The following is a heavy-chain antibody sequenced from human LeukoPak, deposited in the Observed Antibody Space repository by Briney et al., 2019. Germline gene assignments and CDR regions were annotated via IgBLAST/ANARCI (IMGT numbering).Heavy chain of an antibody. D-gene: IGHD2-2*01. J-gene: IGHJ4*02. CDR2: IWYDGSNK. V-gene: IGHV3-33*01. CDR3: ARGQDIVVVPAAETYFDY. Sequence: RRSLRLSCAASGFTFSSYGMHWVRQAPGKGLEWVAVIWYDGSNKYYADSVKGRFTISRDNSKNTLYLQMNSLRAEDTAVYYCARGQDIVVVPAAETYFDYWGQGTLVTVSS. CDR1: GFTFSSYG.